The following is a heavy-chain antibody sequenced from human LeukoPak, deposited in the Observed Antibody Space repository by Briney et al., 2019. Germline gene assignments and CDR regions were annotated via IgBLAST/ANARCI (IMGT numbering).Heavy chain of an antibody. Sequence: PGGALRHSCAASGFTFSSYPMRWVRQAPGKGLEWVSAISGSGGSTYYADSVKGRLTISRDNSKNTLYLQMTSLRAEDTAVYYCPPSASGRHWGQGTLVTVSS. CDR3: PPSASGRH. V-gene: IGHV3-23*01. CDR1: GFTFSSYP. J-gene: IGHJ4*02. CDR2: ISGSGGST.